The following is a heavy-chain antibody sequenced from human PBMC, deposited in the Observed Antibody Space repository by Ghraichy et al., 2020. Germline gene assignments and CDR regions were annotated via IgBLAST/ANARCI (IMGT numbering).Heavy chain of an antibody. J-gene: IGHJ4*02. CDR2: ISKTGYT. D-gene: IGHD2-15*01. V-gene: IGHV4-4*08. CDR1: GVSISRYY. CDR3: ASTPNCRLGNCHPSAFDY. Sequence: SQTLSLTCTVSGVSISRYYWSWIRQPPGKGLEWIGYISKTGYTNYNPSLQRRVTISMDTSKNHFSLKLSSVTAADTALYYCASTPNCRLGNCHPSAFDYWGQGTLVTVSS.